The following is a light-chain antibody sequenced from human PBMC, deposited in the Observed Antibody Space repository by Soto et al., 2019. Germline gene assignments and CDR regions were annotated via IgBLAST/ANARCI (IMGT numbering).Light chain of an antibody. CDR2: NNN. J-gene: IGLJ2*01. CDR1: SSNIGSNT. V-gene: IGLV1-44*01. CDR3: AASDDRLSGPV. Sequence: QLVLTQPPSASGTPGQRVTISCSGSSSNIGSNTVNWYQQLPGTAPQLLIYNNNQRPSGVPDRFSGSKSGTSASLAISGLQSEDEANYYCAASDDRLSGPVFGGGTKLTVL.